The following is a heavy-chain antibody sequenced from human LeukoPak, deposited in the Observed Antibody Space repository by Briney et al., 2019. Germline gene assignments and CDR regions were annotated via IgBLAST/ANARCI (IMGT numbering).Heavy chain of an antibody. V-gene: IGHV3-30*18. CDR1: GFTFSSYG. Sequence: GGSLRLSCAASGFTFSSYGMNWVRQAPGKGLEWVAVISYDGSNKYYADSVKGRFTISRDNSKNTLYLQMNSLRAEDTAVYYCAKAARRELPDAFDIWGQGTMVTVSS. CDR2: ISYDGSNK. J-gene: IGHJ3*02. CDR3: AKAARRELPDAFDI. D-gene: IGHD1-26*01.